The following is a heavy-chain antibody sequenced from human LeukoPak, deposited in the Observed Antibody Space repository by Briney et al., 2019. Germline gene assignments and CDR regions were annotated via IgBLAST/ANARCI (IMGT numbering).Heavy chain of an antibody. CDR2: MHPNNGNT. Sequence: SVNVSCKATVYTYTHYDINWVRQATGQGLEWMGWMHPNNGNTGYPQKFQGRVTMTRNTSISTAYMELSSLRAEDTAVYCCARGRLVQNWFDPWGQGTLVTVSS. J-gene: IGHJ5*02. V-gene: IGHV1-8*01. CDR1: VYTYTHYD. CDR3: ARGRLVQNWFDP. D-gene: IGHD6-19*01.